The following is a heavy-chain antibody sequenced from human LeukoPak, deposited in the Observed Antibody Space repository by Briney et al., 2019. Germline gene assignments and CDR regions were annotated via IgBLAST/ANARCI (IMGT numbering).Heavy chain of an antibody. Sequence: GGSLRLSCAASGFTLSSYWVHWVRQAPGKGLVWVSRINSDGTTTTYADSVKGRFTISRDNAKNTLYLQMNSLRGDDTAVYYCARGRGSTSFLGGWFDPWGQGTLVTVS. CDR3: ARGRGSTSFLGGWFDP. D-gene: IGHD2-2*01. J-gene: IGHJ5*02. V-gene: IGHV3-74*01. CDR2: INSDGTTT. CDR1: GFTLSSYW.